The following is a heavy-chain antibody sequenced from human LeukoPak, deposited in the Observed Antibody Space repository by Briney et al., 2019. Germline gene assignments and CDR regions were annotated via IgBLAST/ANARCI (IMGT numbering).Heavy chain of an antibody. CDR3: ATSYHYGSGSYGNAFDI. CDR2: IYYSGST. V-gene: IGHV4-59*08. D-gene: IGHD3-10*01. Sequence: PSETLSLTCTVSGGSISSYYWSWIRQPPGKGLEWIGYIYYSGSTNYNPSLKSRVTISVDTSKNQFSLKLSSVTAADTAVYYCATSYHYGSGSYGNAFDIWGQGTMVTVSS. CDR1: GGSISSYY. J-gene: IGHJ3*02.